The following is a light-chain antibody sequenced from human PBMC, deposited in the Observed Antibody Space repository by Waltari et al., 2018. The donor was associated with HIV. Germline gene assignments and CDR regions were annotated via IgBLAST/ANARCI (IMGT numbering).Light chain of an antibody. CDR2: AAS. Sequence: DIQLTQSPPFLSASVADRVTMTCRASQGIRSYLAWYQQKPGNAPNLLIYAASTLQSGVPSRFNGSGSGTEFTLTISSLQPEDFATYSCQQLNEYPWTFGQGTKVEMK. J-gene: IGKJ1*01. CDR1: QGIRSY. CDR3: QQLNEYPWT. V-gene: IGKV1-9*01.